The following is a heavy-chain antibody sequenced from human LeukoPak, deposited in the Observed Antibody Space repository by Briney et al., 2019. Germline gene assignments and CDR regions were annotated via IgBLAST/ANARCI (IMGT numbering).Heavy chain of an antibody. J-gene: IGHJ6*03. D-gene: IGHD2-2*01. V-gene: IGHV4-59*01. CDR3: ARAEYQLLGAYYYYYMDV. CDR2: IYFSGST. Sequence: PSETLSLTCTVSGGSISSFYWSWIRQPPGKGLEWIAYIYFSGSTNYNPSLKSRVTISVDTSKIQFSLKLSSVTAADTAVYYCARAEYQLLGAYYYYYMDVWGKGTTVTDSS. CDR1: GGSISSFY.